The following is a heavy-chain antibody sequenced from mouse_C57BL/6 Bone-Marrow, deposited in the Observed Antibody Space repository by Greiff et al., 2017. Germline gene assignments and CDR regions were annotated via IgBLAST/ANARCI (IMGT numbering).Heavy chain of an antibody. V-gene: IGHV1-72*01. J-gene: IGHJ2*01. D-gene: IGHD1-1*01. CDR2: IDPNRGGT. Sequence: QVQLQQPGAELVKPGASVKLSCKASGYTFTSYWMHWVKQRPGRGLEWIGRIDPNRGGTKYNEKFKSKATLTVDKPSSTAYMQLSSLTSEDSAVYYCARGNYYGSSPLDYWGQGTTLTVSS. CDR1: GYTFTSYW. CDR3: ARGNYYGSSPLDY.